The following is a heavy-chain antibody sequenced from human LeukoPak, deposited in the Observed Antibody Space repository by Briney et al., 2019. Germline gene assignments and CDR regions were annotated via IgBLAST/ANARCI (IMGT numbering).Heavy chain of an antibody. J-gene: IGHJ4*02. CDR1: GGSTTSGSYY. CDR2: MYYSGST. D-gene: IGHD6-19*01. V-gene: IGHV4-39*07. CDR3: ARFPLEPYTSGAIDY. Sequence: TSETLSLTCTVSGGSTTSGSYYWGWVRQPPGKGLEWIGFMYYSGSTYYNPSLKSRVTMSVDTSKNQFSLRLSSVTAADTAVYYCARFPLEPYTSGAIDYWGQGTLVTVSS.